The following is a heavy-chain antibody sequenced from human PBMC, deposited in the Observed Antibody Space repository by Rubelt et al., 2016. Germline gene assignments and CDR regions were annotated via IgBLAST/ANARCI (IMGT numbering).Heavy chain of an antibody. Sequence: QLQLQESGPGLVKPSETLSLTCTVSGGSISSSSYYWGWIRQPPGKGLEWIGSIYYSGSTISVDTSKNQFSLKLSSVTAADTAVYYCARADRITIFGVTTPSYFDYWGQGTLVTVSS. V-gene: IGHV4-39*01. J-gene: IGHJ4*02. CDR2: IYYSG. D-gene: IGHD3-3*01. CDR1: GGSISSSSYY. CDR3: ARADRITIFGVTTPSYFDY.